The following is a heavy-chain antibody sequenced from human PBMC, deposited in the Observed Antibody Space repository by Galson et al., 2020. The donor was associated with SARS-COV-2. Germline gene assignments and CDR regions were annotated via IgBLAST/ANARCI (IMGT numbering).Heavy chain of an antibody. Sequence: ASVKVSCKASGYTFTSYGITWVRQAPGQGLEWMGWISGHKSNTKYGQKFQGRVIMTTETSSNTGYLELRSLRSDDTGVYYCARDRGAVTGTTDYYYYGMDVWGQGTTVTVSS. CDR3: ARDRGAVTGTTDYYYYGMDV. D-gene: IGHD1-20*01. CDR1: GYTFTSYG. CDR2: ISGHKSNT. J-gene: IGHJ6*02. V-gene: IGHV1-18*01.